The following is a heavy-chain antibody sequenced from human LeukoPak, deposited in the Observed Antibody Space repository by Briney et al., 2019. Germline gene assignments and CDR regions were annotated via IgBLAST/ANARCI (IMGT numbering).Heavy chain of an antibody. CDR1: RFTFSNAW. V-gene: IGHV3-15*01. J-gene: IGHJ4*02. CDR3: TTDGVTYYYDSSGYYYVHYFDY. D-gene: IGHD3-22*01. CDR2: IKSKTDGGTT. Sequence: PGGSLRLSCAASRFTFSNAWMSWVRQAPGKGLEWVGHIKSKTDGGTTDYAAPVKGRFTISRDDSKNTLYLQMNSLKTEDTAVYHCTTDGVTYYYDSSGYYYVHYFDYWGQGTLVTVSS.